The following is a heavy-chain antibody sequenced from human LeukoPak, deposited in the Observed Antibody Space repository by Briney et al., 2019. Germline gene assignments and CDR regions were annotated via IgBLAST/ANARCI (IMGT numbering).Heavy chain of an antibody. V-gene: IGHV3-21*01. Sequence: PGGSLRLSCAASGFTFSSCSMNWVRQAPGKGLEWVSSISSSSSYIYYADSVKGRFTISRDNAKNSLYLQMNSLRAEDTAVYYCAKDLVAAAGYYYYMDVWGKGTTVTVSS. CDR3: AKDLVAAAGYYYYMDV. CDR2: ISSSSSYI. CDR1: GFTFSSCS. J-gene: IGHJ6*03. D-gene: IGHD6-13*01.